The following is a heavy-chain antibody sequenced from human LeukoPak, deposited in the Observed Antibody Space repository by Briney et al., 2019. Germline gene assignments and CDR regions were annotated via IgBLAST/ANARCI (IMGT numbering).Heavy chain of an antibody. J-gene: IGHJ4*02. D-gene: IGHD3-10*01. CDR2: INWNAGST. V-gene: IGHV3-20*04. Sequence: GGSLRLSCAASGFNFDDYGMSWVRQAPGKGLEAVSGINWNAGSTGYAASVKGRFTISRDSTKNSLYLQMNSLRADDTALYYCGRGGSGSYGDYFASWGQGTLVTVSS. CDR1: GFNFDDYG. CDR3: GRGGSGSYGDYFAS.